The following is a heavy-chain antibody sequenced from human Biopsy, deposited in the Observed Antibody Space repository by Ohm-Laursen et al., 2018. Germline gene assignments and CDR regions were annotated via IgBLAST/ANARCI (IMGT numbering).Heavy chain of an antibody. J-gene: IGHJ6*02. V-gene: IGHV1-46*01. CDR1: GNTFATYH. CDR2: ISPSGATT. Sequence: SVKVSCKASGNTFATYHIHWVRQAPGQGLEWMGVISPSGATTSFSQKFQGRITMTRDTSTGTVYMDLNSLESEDTAVYYCARAGVGSDGTDSYYYGMDVWGPGTTVTVSS. D-gene: IGHD5-24*01. CDR3: ARAGVGSDGTDSYYYGMDV.